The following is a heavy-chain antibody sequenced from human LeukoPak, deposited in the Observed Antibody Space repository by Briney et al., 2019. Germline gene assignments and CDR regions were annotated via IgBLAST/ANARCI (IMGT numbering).Heavy chain of an antibody. CDR1: GGSFSGYY. D-gene: IGHD3-22*01. CDR2: INHSGST. Sequence: SETLSLTCAVYGGSFSGYYWSWIRQPPGKGLEWIGEINHSGSTNYNPSLKSRVTISVDTSKNQFSLKLSSVTAADTAVYYCARAEGPNSSGYYYVGAFDIWGQGTMVTASS. V-gene: IGHV4-34*01. J-gene: IGHJ3*02. CDR3: ARAEGPNSSGYYYVGAFDI.